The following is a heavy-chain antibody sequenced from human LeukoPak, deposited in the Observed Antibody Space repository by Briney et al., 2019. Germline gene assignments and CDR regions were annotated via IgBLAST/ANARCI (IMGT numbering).Heavy chain of an antibody. CDR2: IYYSGST. CDR3: ARPRYSGYDWWSDAFDI. J-gene: IGHJ3*02. CDR1: GGSISSYY. Sequence: SETLSLTCTVSGGSISSYYWSWVRQPPGKGLEWIGYIYYSGSTDYNPSFKSRVTISVDRSKNRFSLKLTSVTAADTAVYYCARPRYSGYDWWSDAFDIWGQGTMVTVSS. V-gene: IGHV4-59*08. D-gene: IGHD5-12*01.